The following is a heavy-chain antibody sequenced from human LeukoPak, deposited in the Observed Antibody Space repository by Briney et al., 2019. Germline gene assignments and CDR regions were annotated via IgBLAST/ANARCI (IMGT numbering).Heavy chain of an antibody. CDR1: GFSLSIPDVG. CDR3: AHKCVGACSAAFDY. D-gene: IGHD2-21*02. CDR2: IYWDDDK. V-gene: IGHV2-5*02. J-gene: IGHJ4*02. Sequence: SGPTLVKPTQTLTLTCTFSGFSLSIPDVGVGWIRQPPGKALEWLALIYWDDDKRYSPSLKSRLTITKDTSINQVVLTMTNLGPVDTGTYYCAHKCVGACSAAFDYWGRGTPVTVSS.